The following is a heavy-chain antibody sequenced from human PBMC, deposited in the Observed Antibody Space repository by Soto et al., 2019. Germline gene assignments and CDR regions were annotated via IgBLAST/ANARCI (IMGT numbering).Heavy chain of an antibody. CDR2: ISSSSSTI. CDR1: GFTFSSYS. CDR3: ARDWAGHCSGGSCYFSPY. D-gene: IGHD2-15*01. Sequence: GGSLRLSCAASGFTFSSYSMNWVRQAPGKGLEWVSYISSSSSTIYYANSVKGRFTISRDNAKNSLYLQINSLRAEDTAVYYCARDWAGHCSGGSCYFSPYWGQGTLVTVSS. J-gene: IGHJ4*02. V-gene: IGHV3-48*01.